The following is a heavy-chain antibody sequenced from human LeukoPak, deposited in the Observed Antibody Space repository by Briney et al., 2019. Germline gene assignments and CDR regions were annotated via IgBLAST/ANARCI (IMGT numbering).Heavy chain of an antibody. V-gene: IGHV4-59*08. CDR1: GGSISSYY. CDR3: ARGGEYCSGGSCYLDY. CDR2: IYYSGST. Sequence: SETLSLSCTDSGGSISSYYWSWIRQPPGEGLEWVGYIYYSGSTNYNPSLQSRVTISVATSKKQVCLKLSSVTAADTAVYYCARGGEYCSGGSCYLDYWRQGTLVTVSS. D-gene: IGHD2-15*01. J-gene: IGHJ4*02.